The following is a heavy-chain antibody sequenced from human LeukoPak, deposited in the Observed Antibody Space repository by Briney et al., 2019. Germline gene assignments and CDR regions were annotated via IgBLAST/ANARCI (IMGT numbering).Heavy chain of an antibody. CDR2: VSPDGSGS. V-gene: IGHV3-74*01. CDR1: GFTFRTYW. D-gene: IGHD3-22*01. Sequence: AGGSLRLSCAASGFTFRTYWIHWVRQAPGKGLEWISRVSPDGSGSLYADSLKGRLTISRDNAKNTVYLQMNSVRADDSAVYYCLRGSSDLKGTDIWGQGTQVTVSS. CDR3: LRGSSDLKGTDI. J-gene: IGHJ4*02.